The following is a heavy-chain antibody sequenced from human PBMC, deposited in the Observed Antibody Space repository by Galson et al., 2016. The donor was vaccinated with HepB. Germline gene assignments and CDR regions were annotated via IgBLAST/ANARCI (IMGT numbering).Heavy chain of an antibody. V-gene: IGHV3-48*01. CDR1: GFTFSNFG. CDR2: ITATTGVT. CDR3: VRALSGNTYGYYY. Sequence: SLRLSCAASGFTFSNFGMHWVRQAPGKGPEWVSYITATTGVTYYADSVRGRFTISRDNTKNSVYRQMNSLRTEDTAVYYCVRALSGNTYGYYYGGQGTLVTVS. J-gene: IGHJ4*02. D-gene: IGHD5-18*01.